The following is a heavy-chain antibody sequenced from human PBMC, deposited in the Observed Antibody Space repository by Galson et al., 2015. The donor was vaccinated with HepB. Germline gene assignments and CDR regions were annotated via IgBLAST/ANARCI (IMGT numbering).Heavy chain of an antibody. D-gene: IGHD2-2*01. CDR1: GFTFSSYG. CDR2: ISYDGSNK. V-gene: IGHV3-30*18. CDR3: ANDGVAVVPAAPLDY. Sequence: SLRLSCAASGFTFSSYGMHWVRQAPGKGLEWVAVISYDGSNKYYADSVKGRFTISRDNSKNTLYLQMNSLRAEDTAVYYCANDGVAVVPAAPLDYWGQGTLVTVSS. J-gene: IGHJ4*02.